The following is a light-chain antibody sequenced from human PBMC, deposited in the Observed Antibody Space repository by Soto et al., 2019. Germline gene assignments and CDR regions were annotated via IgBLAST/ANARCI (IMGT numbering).Light chain of an antibody. CDR3: QQYNSYSQT. Sequence: IQMTQSPSTLSASIGDRVTITCRASQSINNRLAWYQQMPGKAPNLLIYDASSLESGVPSRFSGSGSGTEFTLTISSLQPDDFATYYCQQYNSYSQTFGQGTKVDIK. J-gene: IGKJ1*01. CDR1: QSINNR. V-gene: IGKV1-5*01. CDR2: DAS.